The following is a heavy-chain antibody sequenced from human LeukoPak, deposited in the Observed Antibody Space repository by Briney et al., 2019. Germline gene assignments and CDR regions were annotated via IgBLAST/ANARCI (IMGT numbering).Heavy chain of an antibody. V-gene: IGHV1-18*01. Sequence: ASVKVSCKASGYTFTSYGISWVRQAPGQGLEWMGWISAYNGNTNYAQKLQGRVTMTTDTSTSTAYMELRSLRSDDTAAYYCARDFGHSYGLYHFDYWGQGTLVTVSS. CDR2: ISAYNGNT. CDR1: GYTFTSYG. CDR3: ARDFGHSYGLYHFDY. J-gene: IGHJ4*02. D-gene: IGHD5-18*01.